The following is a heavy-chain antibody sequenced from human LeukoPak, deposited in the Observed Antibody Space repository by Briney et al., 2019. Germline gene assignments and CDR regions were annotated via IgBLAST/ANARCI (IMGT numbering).Heavy chain of an antibody. CDR3: ARGNFSAYDI. CDR1: GFTFSRHW. J-gene: IGHJ3*02. V-gene: IGHV3-7*05. CDR2: IKQDGSEK. Sequence: GGSLRLSCAASGFTFSRHWMSWVRQAPGKGLEWVANIKQDGSEKYYVDSVKGRFTISRDNAKNSLYLQMSSLRAEDTAVYYCARGNFSAYDIWGQGTMVTVSS. D-gene: IGHD2/OR15-2a*01.